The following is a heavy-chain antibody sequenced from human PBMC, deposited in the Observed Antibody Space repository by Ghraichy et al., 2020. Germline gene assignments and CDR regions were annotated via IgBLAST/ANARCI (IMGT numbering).Heavy chain of an antibody. D-gene: IGHD3-22*01. CDR2: ISGSGGST. J-gene: IGHJ4*02. CDR3: AKGGYESSGSFNNFDH. CDR1: GFTFSSHA. V-gene: IGHV3-23*01. Sequence: GESLNISCAASGFTFSSHAMSWVRQAPGKGLEWVSSISGSGGSTYYADSVKGRFTTSRDNSKSTLYLQMNSLRAEDTAFYYCAKGGYESSGSFNNFDHWGQGTLVTFSS.